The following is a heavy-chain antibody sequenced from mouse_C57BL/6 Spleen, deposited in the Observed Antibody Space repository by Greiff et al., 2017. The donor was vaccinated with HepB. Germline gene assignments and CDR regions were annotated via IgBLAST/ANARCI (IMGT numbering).Heavy chain of an antibody. CDR1: GYTFTDYY. CDR3: ARGNEKDY. Sequence: EVQLQQSGPELVKPGASVKISCKASGYTFTDYYMNWVKQSHGKSLEWIGDINPNNGGTSYNQKFKGKATLTVDKSSSTAYMELRSLTSEDSAVYYCARGNEKDYWGQGTTLTVSS. CDR2: INPNNGGT. V-gene: IGHV1-26*01. J-gene: IGHJ2*01.